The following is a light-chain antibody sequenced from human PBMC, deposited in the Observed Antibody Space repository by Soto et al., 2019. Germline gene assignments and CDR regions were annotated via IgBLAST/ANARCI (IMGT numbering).Light chain of an antibody. Sequence: QSALTQPASVSGSPGQSITISCTGASSDVGGFNYVSWYQQHPDKAPKLIIYVVSNRPSGVSNRFPGSKSGNTASLTISGLQAEDEADYYCSSYTSSDTPYVFGTGTKLTVL. J-gene: IGLJ1*01. CDR1: SSDVGGFNY. CDR2: VVS. V-gene: IGLV2-14*01. CDR3: SSYTSSDTPYV.